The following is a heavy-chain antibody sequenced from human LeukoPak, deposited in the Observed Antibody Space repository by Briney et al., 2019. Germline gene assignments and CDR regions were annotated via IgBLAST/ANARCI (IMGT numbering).Heavy chain of an antibody. J-gene: IGHJ3*02. CDR3: ARHRTYDSSGYYYFDAFDI. D-gene: IGHD3-22*01. CDR1: GGSISSSSYY. Sequence: PSETLSLTCTVSGGSISSSSYYWGWIRQPPGKGLEWIGSIYYSGSTYYNPSLKSRVTISVDTSKNQFSLKLSSVTAADTAVYYCARHRTYDSSGYYYFDAFDIWGQRTMVTVSS. V-gene: IGHV4-39*01. CDR2: IYYSGST.